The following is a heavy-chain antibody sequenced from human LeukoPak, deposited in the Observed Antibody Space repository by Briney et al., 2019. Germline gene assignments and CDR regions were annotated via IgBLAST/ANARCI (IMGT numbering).Heavy chain of an antibody. V-gene: IGHV3-7*01. J-gene: IGHJ4*02. CDR3: ARAGRYGTCCSDF. CDR1: GFTFSDYW. D-gene: IGHD2-21*01. Sequence: SGGSLSLSCAASGFTFSDYWMSWVRQAPGKGLEWVAYIKQDGGEKYYVDSVKGRFTISRDNARNSLYLQMDSLGLEDRAVYYCARAGRYGTCCSDFWGQATQVTVSS. CDR2: IKQDGGEK.